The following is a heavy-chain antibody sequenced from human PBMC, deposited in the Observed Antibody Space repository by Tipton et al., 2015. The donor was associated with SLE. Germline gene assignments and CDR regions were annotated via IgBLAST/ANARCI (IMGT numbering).Heavy chain of an antibody. CDR1: GFTFSSYG. V-gene: IGHV3-30*18. Sequence: SLRLSCAASGFTFSSYGMHWVRQAPGKGLEWVAVISYDGSNKYYADSVKGRFTISRDNSKNTLYLQMNSLRAEDTAVYYCAKHLIVVVTAGAFDTWGQGTMVTVSS. J-gene: IGHJ3*02. CDR2: ISYDGSNK. CDR3: AKHLIVVVTAGAFDT. D-gene: IGHD2-21*02.